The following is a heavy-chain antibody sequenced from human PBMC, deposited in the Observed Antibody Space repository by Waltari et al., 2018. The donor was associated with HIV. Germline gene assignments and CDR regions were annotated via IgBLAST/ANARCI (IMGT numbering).Heavy chain of an antibody. CDR3: ARDGSMGSY. J-gene: IGHJ4*02. Sequence: EVQLVESGGGLVQPGWSLRLSCAASGFSFSRFWMIWVRQAPGKGLEWVDNIKQEGSENNYVDSVKGRFTISRDNAKNSVDLQMNSLRAEDTAVYYCARDGSMGSYWGQGTLVIVSS. V-gene: IGHV3-7*01. D-gene: IGHD3-16*01. CDR2: IKQEGSEN. CDR1: GFSFSRFW.